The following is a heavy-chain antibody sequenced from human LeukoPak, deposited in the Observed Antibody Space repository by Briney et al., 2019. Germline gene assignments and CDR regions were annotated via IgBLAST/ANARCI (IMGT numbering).Heavy chain of an antibody. CDR2: INPSGGST. CDR3: ARRPQYSGSYYDDAFDI. D-gene: IGHD1-26*01. V-gene: IGHV1-46*01. Sequence: RASVKVSCKASGYTFTSYYMHWVRQAPGQGLEWMGIINPSGGSTSYAQKFQGRVTMTRGTSTSTVYMELSSLRSEDTAVYYCARRPQYSGSYYDDAFDIWGQGTMVTVSS. CDR1: GYTFTSYY. J-gene: IGHJ3*02.